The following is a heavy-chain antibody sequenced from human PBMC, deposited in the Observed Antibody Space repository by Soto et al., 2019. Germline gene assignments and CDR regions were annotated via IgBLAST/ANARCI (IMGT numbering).Heavy chain of an antibody. CDR3: AKGAGGMDV. CDR2: ISYEGCNK. V-gene: IGHV3-30*18. CDR1: GFTFSIYG. Sequence: QVQLVESGGGVVQPGRSLRLSCAASGFTFSIYGMHRARQAPGKGLGGVAVISYEGCNKYYAESVKGRFTISRDNSKNTLYLQMHSLRAEDTAVYYCAKGAGGMDVWGQGTTVTVS. J-gene: IGHJ6*02.